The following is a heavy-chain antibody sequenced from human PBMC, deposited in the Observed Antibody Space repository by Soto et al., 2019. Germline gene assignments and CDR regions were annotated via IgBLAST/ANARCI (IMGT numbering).Heavy chain of an antibody. J-gene: IGHJ4*02. CDR3: ARVLDTMTGTKQFDY. CDR1: GGSVRSDNYY. D-gene: IGHD1-7*01. CDR2: INNSGST. V-gene: IGHV4-61*03. Sequence: ETLSLTCSVSGGSVRSDNYYWSWIRQPPGKGPEWIGDINNSGSTNSNPSLKSRVTISVDTSENHFSLRLTSVTAADTAVYYCARVLDTMTGTKQFDYWGQGTLVTVSS.